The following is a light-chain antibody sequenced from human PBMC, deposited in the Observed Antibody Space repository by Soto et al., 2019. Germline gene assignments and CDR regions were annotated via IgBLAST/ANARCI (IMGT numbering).Light chain of an antibody. CDR2: ATS. V-gene: IGKV1-12*01. Sequence: DIQITQSPSFVSSAVPDRFTLSCRASQDISNLLAWYQQKPGKAPTLLIYATSNLQRGVPSRFSGSGSGTDFTLTISSLQPEDFATYYCQQANSFPITFGQGTRLEIK. CDR1: QDISNL. J-gene: IGKJ5*01. CDR3: QQANSFPIT.